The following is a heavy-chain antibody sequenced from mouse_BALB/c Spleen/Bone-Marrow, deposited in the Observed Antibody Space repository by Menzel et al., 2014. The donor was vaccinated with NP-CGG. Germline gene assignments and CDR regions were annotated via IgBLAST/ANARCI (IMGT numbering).Heavy chain of an antibody. CDR1: GYKFTDYA. J-gene: IGHJ2*01. Sequence: QVRLKESGPELVRPGVSVKISCKGSGYKFTDYAMHWVKQSHAKSLEWIGLISTYSGNTHYNQKFKGKATMTVDKSSSTAYMELARLTSEDSAIYYCARNFYGSAYFDFWGQGSTLTVSS. V-gene: IGHV1-67*01. CDR2: ISTYSGNT. CDR3: ARNFYGSAYFDF. D-gene: IGHD1-1*01.